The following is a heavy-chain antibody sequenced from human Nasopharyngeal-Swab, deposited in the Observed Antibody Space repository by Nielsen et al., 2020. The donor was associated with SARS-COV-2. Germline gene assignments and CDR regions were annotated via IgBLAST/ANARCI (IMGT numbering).Heavy chain of an antibody. CDR1: GFTFSSFG. J-gene: IGHJ4*02. CDR2: VSADGKTQ. D-gene: IGHD2-15*01. Sequence: LSLTCAASGFTFSSFGMHWVRQAPGKGLEWVAVVSADGKTQYYADSMKGRFTISRDNSKDTLYLQIDSLRVEDTAVYYCGGGTCCPSYLDFWGQGTLVTVST. CDR3: GGGTCCPSYLDF. V-gene: IGHV3-30*03.